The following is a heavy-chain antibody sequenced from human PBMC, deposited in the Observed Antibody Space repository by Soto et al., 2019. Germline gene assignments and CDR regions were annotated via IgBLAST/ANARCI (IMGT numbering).Heavy chain of an antibody. CDR3: AQRPMNNWNYPRFDY. V-gene: IGHV3-23*01. J-gene: IGHJ4*02. D-gene: IGHD1-7*01. Sequence: GGSLRLSCAASGFTFSSYAMSWVRQAPGKGLEWVSAISGSGGSTYYADSVKGRFTISRDNSKNTLYLQMNSLRAEDTAVYYCAQRPMNNWNYPRFDYWGQGTLVTVSS. CDR2: ISGSGGST. CDR1: GFTFSSYA.